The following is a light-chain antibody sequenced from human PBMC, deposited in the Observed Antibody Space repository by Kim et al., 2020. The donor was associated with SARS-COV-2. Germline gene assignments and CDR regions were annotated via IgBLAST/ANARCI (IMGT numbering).Light chain of an antibody. V-gene: IGLV3-1*01. CDR1: RLGDKF. CDR3: QAWDSSTVV. CDR2: QDS. Sequence: VSARETAHINCAGERLGDKFACWYQQKPGQTPVLVNYQDSKWPSGIPERFSGSNTGNTATLTISGTQAMDEADYYCQAWDSSTVVFGGGTQLTVL. J-gene: IGLJ2*01.